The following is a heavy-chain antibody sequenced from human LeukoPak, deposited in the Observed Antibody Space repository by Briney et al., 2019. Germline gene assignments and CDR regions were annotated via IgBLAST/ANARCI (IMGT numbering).Heavy chain of an antibody. CDR3: AKAKDYCSSTSCPFFQH. J-gene: IGHJ1*01. Sequence: GGSLRLSCAASGFTSSSFAMSWVRQAPGKGLEWVSAISTSASSTYYADSMKGRFTISRDNSKDTLYLQMNSLRAEDTAVYYCAKAKDYCSSTSCPFFQHWGQGTLVTVSS. V-gene: IGHV3-23*01. CDR1: GFTSSSFA. D-gene: IGHD2-2*01. CDR2: ISTSASST.